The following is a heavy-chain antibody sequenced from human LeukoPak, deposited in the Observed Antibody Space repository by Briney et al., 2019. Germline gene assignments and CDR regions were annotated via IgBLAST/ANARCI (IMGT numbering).Heavy chain of an antibody. CDR3: ARVAAAGGLDY. Sequence: GASVKVSCKASGYTFTSYDINWVRQATGQGLEWMGWMNPNSGNTGYAQKLQGRVTMTTDTSTSTAYMELRSLRSDDTAVYYCARVAAAGGLDYWGQGTLVTVSS. V-gene: IGHV1-8*01. D-gene: IGHD6-13*01. CDR2: MNPNSGNT. CDR1: GYTFTSYD. J-gene: IGHJ4*02.